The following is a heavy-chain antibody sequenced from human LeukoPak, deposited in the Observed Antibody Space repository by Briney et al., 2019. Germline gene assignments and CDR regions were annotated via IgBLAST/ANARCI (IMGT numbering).Heavy chain of an antibody. CDR1: GFTFSTYA. V-gene: IGHV3-30-3*01. D-gene: IGHD3-22*01. J-gene: IGHJ4*02. CDR3: ARDQDQYYYDSSGYSLPH. CDR2: ISYDGSNK. Sequence: PGRSLRLSCAASGFTFSTYATHWVRQAPGKGLEWVAVISYDGSNKYYADSVKGRFTISRDNSKNTLYLQMNSLRAEDTAVYYCARDQDQYYYDSSGYSLPHWGQGTLVTVSS.